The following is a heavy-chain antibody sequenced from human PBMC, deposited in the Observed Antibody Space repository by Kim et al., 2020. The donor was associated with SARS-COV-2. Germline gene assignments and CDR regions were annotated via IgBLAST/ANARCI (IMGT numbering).Heavy chain of an antibody. V-gene: IGHV4-59*01. CDR1: GGSISSYY. CDR3: ARDQARYGMDV. CDR2: IYYSGST. J-gene: IGHJ6*02. Sequence: SETLSLTCTVSGGSISSYYWSWIRQPPGKGLEWIGYIYYSGSTNYNPSLKSRVTISVDTSKNQFSLKLSSVTAADTAVYYCARDQARYGMDVWGQGTTVTVSS.